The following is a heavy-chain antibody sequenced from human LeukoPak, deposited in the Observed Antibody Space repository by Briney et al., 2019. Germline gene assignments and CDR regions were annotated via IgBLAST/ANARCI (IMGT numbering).Heavy chain of an antibody. CDR3: AKSVYGSGSY. D-gene: IGHD3-10*01. CDR1: ELTFSNYG. V-gene: IGHV3-23*01. J-gene: IGHJ4*02. Sequence: GGSLRLSGAASELTFSNYGVSWVRQAPGKGLEWVSSINGGSTYYADSVKGRFTISRDDFKNTLYLQMNSLRAEDTAIYYCAKSVYGSGSYWGQGTLVTVSS. CDR2: INGGST.